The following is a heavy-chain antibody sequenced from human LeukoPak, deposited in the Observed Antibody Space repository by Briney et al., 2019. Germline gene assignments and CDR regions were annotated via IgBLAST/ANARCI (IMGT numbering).Heavy chain of an antibody. Sequence: ASVKVSCKASGYTFTGYYMHWVRQAPGQGLEWMGWINPNSGVTHFAQEFQVRGTMTRDTSINTAYMELSRLRSDDTDVYYCERDYGVNLGSYYYMDVWGKGTTVTISS. J-gene: IGHJ6*03. D-gene: IGHD4/OR15-4a*01. CDR3: ERDYGVNLGSYYYMDV. CDR2: INPNSGVT. CDR1: GYTFTGYY. V-gene: IGHV1-2*02.